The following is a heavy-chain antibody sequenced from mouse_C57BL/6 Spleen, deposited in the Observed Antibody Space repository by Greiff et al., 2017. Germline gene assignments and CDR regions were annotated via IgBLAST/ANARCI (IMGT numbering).Heavy chain of an antibody. V-gene: IGHV3-6*01. Sequence: EVQVVESGPGLVKPSQSLSLTCSVSGYSITSGYYWNWIRQFPGNKLEWMGYISYDGSNNYNPSLKNRISITRDTSKNQFFLKLNSVTTEDTATYYCAREAYGNAMDYWGQGTSVTVSS. CDR1: GYSITSGYY. CDR3: AREAYGNAMDY. CDR2: ISYDGSN. D-gene: IGHD2-1*01. J-gene: IGHJ4*01.